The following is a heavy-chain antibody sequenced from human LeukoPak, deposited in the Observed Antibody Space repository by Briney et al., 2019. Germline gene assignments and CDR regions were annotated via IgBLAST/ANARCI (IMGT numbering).Heavy chain of an antibody. Sequence: GGSLRLSCAPSGFTFSNAWMNGVGQAPGKGLEWLGRIKSKTDGGTTDYVAPVKGRFTISRDDSENTLYLQMNSLKIEDTAVYYCTTDYTVNNWDAFDIWGQGTMVTVSS. D-gene: IGHD4-17*01. CDR3: TTDYTVNNWDAFDI. V-gene: IGHV3-15*01. CDR1: GFTFSNAW. J-gene: IGHJ3*02. CDR2: IKSKTDGGTT.